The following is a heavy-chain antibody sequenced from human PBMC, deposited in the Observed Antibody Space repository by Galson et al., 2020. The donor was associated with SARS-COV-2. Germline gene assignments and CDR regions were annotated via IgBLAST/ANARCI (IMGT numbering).Heavy chain of an antibody. D-gene: IGHD6-13*01. V-gene: IGHV3-21*01. CDR3: ASIAAADKRIYYYYGMDV. CDR2: ISSSSSYI. J-gene: IGHJ6*04. Sequence: SSYSMNWVRQAPGKGLEWVSSISSSSSYIYYADSVKGRFTVSRDNAKNSLYLQMNSLRAEDTAVYYCASIAAADKRIYYYYGMDVWGKGTTVTVSS. CDR1: SSYS.